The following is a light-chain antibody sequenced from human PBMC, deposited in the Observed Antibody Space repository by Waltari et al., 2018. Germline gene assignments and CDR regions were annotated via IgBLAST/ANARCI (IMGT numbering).Light chain of an antibody. Sequence: QSVLTQPPSASGTPRQRVTTSCSGGSPHIGTNYVSWYQQPHGTAPKLLIYRNDQRPSGVPDRFSGSKSGTSASLAISGLRSEDEADYYCATWDDSLSGRMFGGGTKLTVL. J-gene: IGLJ3*02. V-gene: IGLV1-47*01. CDR1: SPHIGTNY. CDR3: ATWDDSLSGRM. CDR2: RND.